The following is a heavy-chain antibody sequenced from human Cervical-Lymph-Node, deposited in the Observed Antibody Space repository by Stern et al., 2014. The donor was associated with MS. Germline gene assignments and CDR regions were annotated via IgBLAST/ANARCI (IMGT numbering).Heavy chain of an antibody. D-gene: IGHD6-25*01. CDR1: GFPFSDAW. CDR3: TFHSFHSSGGCYFDY. Sequence: EVQLVESGGGLVKPGGSLRLSCTASGFPFSDAWLSWVRQAPGKGLEWLGRSRSKKDGGATDSAVVVKGRFIVSRDDATNTLYLQMNSLKTEDTALYYCTFHSFHSSGGCYFDYWGQGTLLTVSS. CDR2: SRSKKDGGAT. J-gene: IGHJ4*02. V-gene: IGHV3-15*01.